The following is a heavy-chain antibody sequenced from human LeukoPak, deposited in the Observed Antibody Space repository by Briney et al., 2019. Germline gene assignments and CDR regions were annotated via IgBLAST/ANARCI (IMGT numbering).Heavy chain of an antibody. Sequence: PGGSLRLSCAASGFTFSSYAMSWVRQPPGKGLEAVSSITGNTGSTYYADSVKGRFTISGDNSKNTLYLQMNSLRAEDTAVYYCAKRYSGSSGLYNFDYWGQGTLVAVSS. J-gene: IGHJ4*02. CDR2: ITGNTGST. CDR3: AKRYSGSSGLYNFDY. D-gene: IGHD1-26*01. CDR1: GFTFSSYA. V-gene: IGHV3-23*01.